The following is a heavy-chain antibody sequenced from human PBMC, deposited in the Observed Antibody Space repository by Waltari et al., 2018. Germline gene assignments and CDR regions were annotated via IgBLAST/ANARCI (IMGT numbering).Heavy chain of an antibody. J-gene: IGHJ4*02. CDR1: GFTFSRHG. Sequence: QVRLAESGGGMVQAGGSLRLSCESSGFTFSRHGVHWVRQAPGKGVEWVAFITYDGGRKFYSDSLKGRFTISRDNSKDILFLDMNNLRRDDTAVYFCARGSAGKPLDNWGQGALVTVSS. D-gene: IGHD2-15*01. CDR2: ITYDGGRK. CDR3: ARGSAGKPLDN. V-gene: IGHV3-30*03.